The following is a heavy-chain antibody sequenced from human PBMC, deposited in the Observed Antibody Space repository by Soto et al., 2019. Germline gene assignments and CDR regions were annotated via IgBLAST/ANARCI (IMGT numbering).Heavy chain of an antibody. CDR3: SRDSHESRGSSGY. CDR1: GCTFSSDS. D-gene: IGHD3-22*01. Sequence: PGGSMRLSSAASGCTFSSDSMNWVRQAPGKGLEWVSYISSSGRTVYYVDSVKGRFTISRDNAKNSLYLQMNSLRDEDTAVYYCSRDSHESRGSSGYWGQVTLVPVYS. V-gene: IGHV3-48*02. CDR2: ISSSGRTV. J-gene: IGHJ4*02.